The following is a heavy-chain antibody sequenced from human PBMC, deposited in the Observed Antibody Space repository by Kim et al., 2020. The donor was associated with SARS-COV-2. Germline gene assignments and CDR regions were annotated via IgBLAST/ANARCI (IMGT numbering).Heavy chain of an antibody. Sequence: GKGRFTISRENAKNSLYLQMNSLRAGDTAVYYCARGRYYGSGSYPTPFDYWGQGTLVTVSS. V-gene: IGHV3-13*01. CDR3: ARGRYYGSGSYPTPFDY. D-gene: IGHD3-10*01. J-gene: IGHJ4*02.